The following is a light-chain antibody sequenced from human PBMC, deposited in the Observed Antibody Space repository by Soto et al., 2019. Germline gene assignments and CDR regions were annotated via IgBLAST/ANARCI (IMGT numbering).Light chain of an antibody. V-gene: IGKV4-1*01. CDR2: WAY. Sequence: DIVMTQSPDSLAVSLGERATINCKSSQSVLYSSNNKNYLAWYQQKPGQPPKLLIYWAYTRESGVPDRFSGSGSGKEFTLTISSLQAEDVAVYYCQQYYRPWTFGQGTKVEIK. CDR1: QSVLYSSNNKNY. CDR3: QQYYRPWT. J-gene: IGKJ1*01.